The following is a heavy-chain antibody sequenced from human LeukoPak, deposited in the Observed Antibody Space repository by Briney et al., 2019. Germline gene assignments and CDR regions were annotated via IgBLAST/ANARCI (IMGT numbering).Heavy chain of an antibody. J-gene: IGHJ6*03. CDR3: ANGYYYYYYMDV. V-gene: IGHV3-23*01. CDR1: GFTFSTYA. CDR2: ISGSGGST. Sequence: GGSLRLSCAASGFTFSTYAMSWVRQAPGKGLEWVSGISGSGGSTYYADSVKGRFTISRDNSKNTVYLRMNSLRAEDTAIYYCANGYYYYYYMDVWGKGTTVTVSS.